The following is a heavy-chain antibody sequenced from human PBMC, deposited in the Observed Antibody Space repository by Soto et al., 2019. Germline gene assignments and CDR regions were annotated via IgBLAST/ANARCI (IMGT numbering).Heavy chain of an antibody. CDR2: ISCSGGST. CDR3: TTDGTALSPYPSTYYYDSSGYYGY. V-gene: IGHV3-23*01. D-gene: IGHD3-22*01. J-gene: IGHJ4*02. Sequence: GGSLRHSCVASGCAFSSYPMSMNRKAPGKGLEWVAAISCSGGSTYYAASVKGRFTISRDNSKNTLYLQMNSLKTEDTAVYYCTTDGTALSPYPSTYYYDSSGYYGYWGQGTLVTVSS. CDR1: GCAFSSYP.